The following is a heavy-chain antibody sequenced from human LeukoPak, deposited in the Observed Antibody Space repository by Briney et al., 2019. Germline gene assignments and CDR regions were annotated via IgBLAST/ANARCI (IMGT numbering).Heavy chain of an antibody. D-gene: IGHD5-18*01. Sequence: GGSLRLSCAASGFTVSSNYMSWVRQAPGKGLEWVSAISGSGGSTYYADSVKGRFTISRDNSKNTLYLQMNSLRAEDTAVYYCAKSTGYSYGREDYWGQGTLVTVSS. CDR1: GFTVSSNY. CDR3: AKSTGYSYGREDY. J-gene: IGHJ4*02. V-gene: IGHV3-23*01. CDR2: ISGSGGST.